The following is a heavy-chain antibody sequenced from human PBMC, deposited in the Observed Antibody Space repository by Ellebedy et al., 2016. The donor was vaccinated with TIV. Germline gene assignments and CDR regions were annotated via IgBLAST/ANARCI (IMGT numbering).Heavy chain of an antibody. CDR3: ARARFDP. CDR2: IKQDGSEK. CDR1: GFTFSSYW. J-gene: IGHJ5*02. Sequence: GGSLRLXXAASGFTFSSYWMHWVRQAPGKGLEWVANIKQDGSEKYYVDSVKGRFTISRDNAKNSLYLQMDSLRAGDTAVYYCARARFDPWGQGTLVTVSS. V-gene: IGHV3-7*03.